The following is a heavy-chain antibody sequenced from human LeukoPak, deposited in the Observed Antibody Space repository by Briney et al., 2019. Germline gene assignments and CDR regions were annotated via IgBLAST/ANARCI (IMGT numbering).Heavy chain of an antibody. CDR3: VRGKRRFDY. Sequence: PGGSLRVSCAAPGYSFNESYMTWIRQAPGKRLEWVAYISDRSYSMYYADSVKGRFNITRDNILNSLYLHMSSLRADDTAVYYGVRGKRRFDYWGQGTLVTVSS. J-gene: IGHJ4*02. CDR2: ISDRSYSM. CDR1: GYSFNESY. V-gene: IGHV3-11*01.